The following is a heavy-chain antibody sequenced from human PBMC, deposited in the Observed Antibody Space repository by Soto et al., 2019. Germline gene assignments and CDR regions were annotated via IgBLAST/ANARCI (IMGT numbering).Heavy chain of an antibody. CDR3: ARETSTSEYYYYSMDV. J-gene: IGHJ6*02. V-gene: IGHV3-33*01. CDR2: IWYDGSNK. CDR1: GFTFSSYG. Sequence: QVQLVESGGGVVQPGRSLRLSCAASGFTFSSYGMHWVRQAPGKGLEWVAAIWYDGSNKYYADSVKGRFTISRENSKNTLYLQMNSLRAEDTGVYYCARETSTSEYYYYSMDVWGQGTTVPVSS. D-gene: IGHD2-2*01.